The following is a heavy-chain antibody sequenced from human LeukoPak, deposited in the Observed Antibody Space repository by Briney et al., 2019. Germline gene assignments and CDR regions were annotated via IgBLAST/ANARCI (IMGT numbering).Heavy chain of an antibody. J-gene: IGHJ4*02. CDR1: GGTFSSYA. Sequence: SVKVSCKASGGTFSSYAISWVRQAPGQGLEWMGGIIPIFGTANYAQKFQGRVTITADESTSTAYMELSSLRSEDTAVYYCARNSVLRYFDWLFFFDYWGQGALVTVSS. CDR2: IIPIFGTA. CDR3: ARNSVLRYFDWLFFFDY. D-gene: IGHD3-9*01. V-gene: IGHV1-69*01.